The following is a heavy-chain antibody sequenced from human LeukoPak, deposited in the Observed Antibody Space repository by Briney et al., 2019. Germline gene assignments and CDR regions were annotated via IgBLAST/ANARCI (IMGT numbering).Heavy chain of an antibody. Sequence: SETLCLTCTVSGGSISSGSYYWSWIRQPAGKGLEWIGRIYTSGSTNYNPSLKSRVTISVDTSKNQFSLKLSSVTAADTAVYYCARCYSNYEYYFDYWGQGTLVTVSS. CDR1: GGSISSGSYY. J-gene: IGHJ4*02. V-gene: IGHV4-61*02. CDR3: ARCYSNYEYYFDY. D-gene: IGHD4-11*01. CDR2: IYTSGST.